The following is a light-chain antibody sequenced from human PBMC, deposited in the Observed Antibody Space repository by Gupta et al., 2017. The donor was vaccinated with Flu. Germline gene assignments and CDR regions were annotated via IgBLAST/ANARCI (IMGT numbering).Light chain of an antibody. CDR3: QQPAS. V-gene: IGKV3-11*01. Sequence: IVLTQSPGTLSLSPGETATLSCRASESVYSYLAWYQQNVGQAPRLLIYDASKRATGTPARFSGSGFGTDFTLTISSLEPEDFAVYYCQQPASFGQGTKV. J-gene: IGKJ1*01. CDR2: DAS. CDR1: ESVYSY.